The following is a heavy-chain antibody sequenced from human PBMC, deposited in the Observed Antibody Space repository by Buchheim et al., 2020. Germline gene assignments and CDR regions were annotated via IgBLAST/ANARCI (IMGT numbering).Heavy chain of an antibody. CDR2: ISGSGGST. CDR3: AKGICSNGVCYPDY. Sequence: EVQLVQSGAEVKKPGESLRISCKGSGYSFTSYWISWVRQAPGKGLEWVSAISGSGGSTYYADSVKGRFTISRDNSNNTLYLQMNSLRAEDTALYYCAKGICSNGVCYPDYWGQGTL. D-gene: IGHD2-8*01. J-gene: IGHJ4*02. CDR1: GYSFTSYW. V-gene: IGHV3-23*04.